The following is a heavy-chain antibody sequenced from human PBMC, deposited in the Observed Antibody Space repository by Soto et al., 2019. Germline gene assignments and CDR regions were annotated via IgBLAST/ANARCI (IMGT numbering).Heavy chain of an antibody. V-gene: IGHV3-11*01. D-gene: IGHD2-2*01. J-gene: IGHJ6*02. CDR3: ARDAAYCSSTSCDERYYYYYGMDV. CDR1: GFTFSDYY. Sequence: GGSLRLSCAASGFTFSDYYMSWIRQAPGKGLEWVSYISSSGSTIYYADSVKGRFTISRDNAKNSLYLQMNSLRAEDTAVYYCARDAAYCSSTSCDERYYYYYGMDVWGQGTTVTVSS. CDR2: ISSSGSTI.